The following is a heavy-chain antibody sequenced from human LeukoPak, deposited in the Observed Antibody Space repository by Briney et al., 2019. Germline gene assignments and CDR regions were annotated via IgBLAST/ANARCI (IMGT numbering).Heavy chain of an antibody. D-gene: IGHD6-19*01. CDR3: AGSGWQVYFDY. Sequence: PGGSLRLSCAASGFTFISYWMSWVRQAPGKGLEWVANIKQDGSERYYVDSVKGRFTISRDNPKNSLYLQMNSLRAEDTGVYSCAGSGWQVYFDYWGQGTLVTVSS. CDR2: IKQDGSER. J-gene: IGHJ4*02. V-gene: IGHV3-7*01. CDR1: GFTFISYW.